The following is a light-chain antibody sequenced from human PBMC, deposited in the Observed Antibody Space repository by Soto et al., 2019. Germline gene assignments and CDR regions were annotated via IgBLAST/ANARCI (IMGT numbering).Light chain of an antibody. CDR2: DVN. Sequence: QSALTQPASVSGSPGRSITISCTGPSSDTDIFDFVSWYQQHPGKAPKLIIYDVNHRPSGVSDRFSGTKSGNTASLTISGLHAGDEAAYYCSSYVVSSTSWVFGGGTKVTVL. CDR3: SSYVVSSTSWV. CDR1: SSDTDIFDF. J-gene: IGLJ3*02. V-gene: IGLV2-14*03.